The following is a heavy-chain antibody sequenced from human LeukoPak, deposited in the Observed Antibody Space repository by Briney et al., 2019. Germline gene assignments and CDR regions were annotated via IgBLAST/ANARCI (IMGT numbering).Heavy chain of an antibody. D-gene: IGHD2-15*01. CDR1: GYSISSGYY. V-gene: IGHV4-38-2*02. CDR3: AHIVVVVPALDWYFDL. J-gene: IGHJ2*01. Sequence: SETLSLTCTVSGYSISSGYYWGWIRQPPGKGLEWIGNIYDSGSTYYNPSLQSRVTISIDTSKNQFSLKLSSVTAADSAVYYCAHIVVVVPALDWYFDLWGRGTLVTVSS. CDR2: IYDSGST.